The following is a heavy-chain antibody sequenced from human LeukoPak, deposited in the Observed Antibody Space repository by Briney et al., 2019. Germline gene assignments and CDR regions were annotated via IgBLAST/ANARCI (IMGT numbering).Heavy chain of an antibody. J-gene: IGHJ5*02. D-gene: IGHD3-10*01. Sequence: SETLSLTCTVSGGSISSYYWSWIRQPPGKGLEWIGDIYYSGSTNYNPSLKSRVTISVDTSKNQFSLKLSSVTAADTAVYYCARGGTMVRGVINWFDPWGQGTLVTVSS. CDR2: IYYSGST. V-gene: IGHV4-59*01. CDR1: GGSISSYY. CDR3: ARGGTMVRGVINWFDP.